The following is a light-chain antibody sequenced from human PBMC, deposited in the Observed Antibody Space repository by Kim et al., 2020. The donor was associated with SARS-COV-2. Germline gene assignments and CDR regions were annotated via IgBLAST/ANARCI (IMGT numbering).Light chain of an antibody. CDR1: QDIDND. CDR3: LQDYTYPLT. Sequence: AIQMTQSPSSLSASVGDRVTITCRASQDIDNDLGWYQQKPGKAPKLLIFGTSTLQSGVPSRFSGSGSGIDFTLTINSLQPEDVATYYCLQDYTYPLTFGGGTKVDIK. J-gene: IGKJ4*01. CDR2: GTS. V-gene: IGKV1-6*01.